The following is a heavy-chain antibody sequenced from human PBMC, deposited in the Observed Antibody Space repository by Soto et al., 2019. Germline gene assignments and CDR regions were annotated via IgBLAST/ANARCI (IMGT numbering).Heavy chain of an antibody. V-gene: IGHV1-69*01. CDR2: IIPIFGTA. CDR1: GGTFSSYA. D-gene: IGHD2-15*01. CDR3: ARDRGHCSGGSCYYYLGMDV. J-gene: IGHJ6*02. Sequence: QVQLVQSGAEVKKPGSSVNVSCKASGGTFSSYAISWVRQAPGQGLEWMGGIIPIFGTANYAQKFQGRVTITADESTSTAYMELSSLRSEDTAVYYCARDRGHCSGGSCYYYLGMDVWGQGTTVTVSS.